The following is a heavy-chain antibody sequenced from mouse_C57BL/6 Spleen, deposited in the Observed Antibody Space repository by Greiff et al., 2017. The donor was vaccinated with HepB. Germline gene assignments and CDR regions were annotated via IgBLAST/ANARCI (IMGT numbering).Heavy chain of an antibody. CDR2: IYPGDGDT. J-gene: IGHJ4*01. Sequence: QVQLKQSGAELVKPGASVKISCKASGYAFSSYWMNWVKQRPGKGLEWIGQIYPGDGDTNYNGKFKGKATLTADKSSSTAYMQLSSLTSEDSAVYFCARGEDYDHAMDYWGQGTSVTVSS. V-gene: IGHV1-80*01. CDR3: ARGEDYDHAMDY. CDR1: GYAFSSYW. D-gene: IGHD2-4*01.